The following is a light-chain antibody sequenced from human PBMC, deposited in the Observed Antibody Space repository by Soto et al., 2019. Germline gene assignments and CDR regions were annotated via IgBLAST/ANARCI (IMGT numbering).Light chain of an antibody. J-gene: IGKJ1*01. CDR3: QQYGTFPWT. CDR1: QPVRNDY. Sequence: EIVLTQSPGTLSLSPGESATLSCRASQPVRNDYLAWYQQKPGQAPRVLISGAFTRVTGIPYRFSGSGSGADFTLTISRLEPEDFAVYYCQQYGTFPWTFGQGTKVEIK. CDR2: GAF. V-gene: IGKV3-20*01.